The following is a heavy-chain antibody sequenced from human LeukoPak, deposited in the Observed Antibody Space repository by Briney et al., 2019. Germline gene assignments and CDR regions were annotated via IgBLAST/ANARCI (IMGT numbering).Heavy chain of an antibody. CDR1: GGSISSSSYY. CDR2: IYYSGST. Sequence: SETLSLTCTVSGGSISSSSYYWGWIRQPPGKGLEWIGSIYYSGSTYYNPSLKSRVTISVDTCRNQFSLKVSSVTAADTAVYYCASLKRGYSGYDSVSRDYWGQGTLVTVSS. CDR3: ASLKRGYSGYDSVSRDY. D-gene: IGHD5-12*01. V-gene: IGHV4-39*01. J-gene: IGHJ4*02.